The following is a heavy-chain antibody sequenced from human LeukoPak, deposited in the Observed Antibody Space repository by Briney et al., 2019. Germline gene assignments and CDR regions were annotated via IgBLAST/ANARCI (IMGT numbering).Heavy chain of an antibody. V-gene: IGHV3-30*18. D-gene: IGHD6-6*01. CDR2: ISYAGSNK. J-gene: IGHJ4*02. Sequence: PGGSLRLSCAASGFTFSSYDMPWVRQAPGKGLEWVAAISYAGSNKYYADSVKDRFTISRDNSKNTLYLQMNSLRAEDTAVYYCAKDLRGSSSLLVYWGQGTLVTVSS. CDR3: AKDLRGSSSLLVY. CDR1: GFTFSSYD.